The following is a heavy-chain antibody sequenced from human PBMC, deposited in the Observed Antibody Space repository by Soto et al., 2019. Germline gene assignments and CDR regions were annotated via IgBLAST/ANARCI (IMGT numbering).Heavy chain of an antibody. CDR1: GFSLSSGGGA. CDR3: GHRRDVATRCWFDP. V-gene: IGHV2-5*01. D-gene: IGHD6-6*01. Sequence: QITLKESGTTLVKSTQTLTLTCTFSGFSLSSGGGAVGWIRQPPGKALEWLAIIYASGGTHYSPSLKTRLTITKDTSKNQVVLTMTNMDPVDTGTYYCGHRRDVATRCWFDPWGKGILVTVSS. CDR2: IYASGGT. J-gene: IGHJ5*02.